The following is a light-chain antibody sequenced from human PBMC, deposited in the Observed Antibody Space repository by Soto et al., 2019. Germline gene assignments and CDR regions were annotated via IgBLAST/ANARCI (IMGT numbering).Light chain of an antibody. CDR1: QSVSSSY. V-gene: IGKV3-20*01. CDR2: GAS. CDR3: QQYGSSSRT. Sequence: EIVLTQSPGTLSLSPGERATLSCRASQSVSSSYLAWYQQKPGQAPRLLTYGASSRATGIPDRFSGSGSGSDFSLTISSLEAEDFAVYYGQQYGSSSRTVGKGTKVEIK. J-gene: IGKJ1*01.